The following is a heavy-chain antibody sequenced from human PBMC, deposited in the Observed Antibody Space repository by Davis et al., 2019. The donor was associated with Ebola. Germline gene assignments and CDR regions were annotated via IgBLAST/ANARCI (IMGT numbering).Heavy chain of an antibody. V-gene: IGHV3-7*03. CDR2: IKQDGSEK. CDR1: GFTVRSNY. Sequence: GGSLRLSCAASGFTVRSNYMSWVRQAPGKGLEWVANIKQDGSEKYYVDSVKGRFTISRDNAKNSLYLQMNSLRAEDTAVYYCARDLKYYYDSSGYSLYYYYGMDVWGQGTTVTVSS. D-gene: IGHD3-22*01. J-gene: IGHJ6*02. CDR3: ARDLKYYYDSSGYSLYYYYGMDV.